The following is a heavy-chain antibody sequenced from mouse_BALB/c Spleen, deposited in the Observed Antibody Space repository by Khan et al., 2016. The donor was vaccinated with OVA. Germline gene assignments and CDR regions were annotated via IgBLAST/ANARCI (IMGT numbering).Heavy chain of an antibody. J-gene: IGHJ2*01. CDR1: GFTFSTYA. D-gene: IGHD2-14*01. CDR2: ISSGGST. V-gene: IGHV5-6-5*01. Sequence: EVELVESGGDSVKPGGSLKLSCAVSGFTFSTYAMSWVRQTPEKRLEWVASISSGGSTYSPDSVKGRFTISRDNARNIVYLQMTSLRSEDMAMYDCAREAYRYDEYYFDYWGQGTTLTVSS. CDR3: AREAYRYDEYYFDY.